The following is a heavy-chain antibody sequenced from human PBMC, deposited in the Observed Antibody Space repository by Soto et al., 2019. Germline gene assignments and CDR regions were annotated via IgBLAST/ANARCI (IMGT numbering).Heavy chain of an antibody. J-gene: IGHJ1*01. Sequence: PSATLSLTQDFSGDFISTSSYYWGWIRQPPGKGLEWIASIYYSGATYYNPSLQSRVTISVDTSNNRFSLTLSSLTAADTAVYFCARLAYSGYLQPWGQGSLATVS. CDR2: IYYSGAT. V-gene: IGHV4-39*02. D-gene: IGHD1-26*01. CDR1: GDFISTSSYY. CDR3: ARLAYSGYLQP.